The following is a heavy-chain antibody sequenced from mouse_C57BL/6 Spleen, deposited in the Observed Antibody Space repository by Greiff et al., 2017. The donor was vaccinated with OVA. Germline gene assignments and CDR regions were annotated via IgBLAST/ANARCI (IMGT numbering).Heavy chain of an antibody. V-gene: IGHV1-82*01. CDR2: IYPGDGDT. CDR3: STENYFDC. J-gene: IGHJ2*01. CDR1: GYAFSSSW. Sequence: VQLQQSGPELLKPGASVKISCKASGYAFSSSWMNWVKQRPGKGLEWIGRIYPGDGDTNYNGKFKGKATLTADKSSSTAYMQLSSLTSEDSAVYLCSTENYFDCWGQGTTLTVSS.